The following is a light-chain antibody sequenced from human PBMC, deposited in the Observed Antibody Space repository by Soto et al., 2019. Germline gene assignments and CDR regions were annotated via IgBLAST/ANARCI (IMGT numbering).Light chain of an antibody. CDR1: SSDVGGHNL. V-gene: IGLV2-11*01. CDR3: CSYAGSSLWV. Sequence: QSALTQPRSVSGSPGQSVTISCTGTSSDVGGHNLVSWYQQHPGKAPKLVIYDVSKWPSGVPDRFFGSKSGNTASLTISGLQADDEDDYYCCSYAGSSLWVFGGGTKLTVL. CDR2: DVS. J-gene: IGLJ3*02.